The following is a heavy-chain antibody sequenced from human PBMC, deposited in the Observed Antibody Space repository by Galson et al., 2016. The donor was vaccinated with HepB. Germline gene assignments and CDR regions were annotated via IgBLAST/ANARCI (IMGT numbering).Heavy chain of an antibody. CDR1: GFTFSSYG. V-gene: IGHV3-33*01. J-gene: IGHJ4*02. CDR3: AREMKPHVEWLFRSRLRPVDY. D-gene: IGHD3-3*01. Sequence: SLRLSCAASGFTFSSYGMHWVRQAPGKGLEWVAVIWNDGSNKYYADSVKGRFTISRDNSKNTLYLELNSLRAEDTAVHYCAREMKPHVEWLFRSRLRPVDYWGQGTLVTVSS. CDR2: IWNDGSNK.